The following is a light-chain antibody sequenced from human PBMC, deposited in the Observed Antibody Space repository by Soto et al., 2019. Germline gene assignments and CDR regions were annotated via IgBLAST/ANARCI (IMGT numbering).Light chain of an antibody. V-gene: IGKV1-5*01. Sequence: DIQMTQSPSTLSASVGDRVTITCRASQSVVSWLAWYQHKPGEAPKLLIHDASSLGSGVPSRFSGGGSGTEVPLTISSLQPDDFATFYCQEYSTYSRTFGEGTKLEIK. CDR2: DAS. CDR1: QSVVSW. CDR3: QEYSTYSRT. J-gene: IGKJ2*01.